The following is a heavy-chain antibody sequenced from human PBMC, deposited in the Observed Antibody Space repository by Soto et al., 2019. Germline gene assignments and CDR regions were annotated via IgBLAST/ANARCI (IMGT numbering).Heavy chain of an antibody. CDR1: GFTFSSYA. J-gene: IGHJ6*02. D-gene: IGHD3-22*01. V-gene: IGHV3-23*01. CDR3: AKEWRYDSSGYHYYYYYGMDV. CDR2: ISGSGGST. Sequence: GGSLRLSCAASGFTFSSYAMSWVRQAPGKGLEWVSAISGSGGSTYYADSVKGRFTISRDNSKNTLYLQMNSLRAEDTAVYYCAKEWRYDSSGYHYYYYYGMDVWGQGTTVTVSS.